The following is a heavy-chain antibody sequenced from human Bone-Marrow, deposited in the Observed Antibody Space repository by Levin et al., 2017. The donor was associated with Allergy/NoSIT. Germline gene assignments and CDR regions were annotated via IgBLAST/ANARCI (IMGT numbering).Heavy chain of an antibody. D-gene: IGHD2-15*01. J-gene: IGHJ4*02. V-gene: IGHV3-64D*06. CDR1: EFTFSDYA. CDR3: AKGYGYSNRWFAFDY. CDR2: ISNDGDST. Sequence: GESLKISCSASEFTFSDYAVHWVRQAPGKGLEYVSAISNDGDSTYYADSVKGRFAISRDNSKNTLYLQMSSLRAQDTAVYYCAKGYGYSNRWFAFDYWGQGTLVTVSS.